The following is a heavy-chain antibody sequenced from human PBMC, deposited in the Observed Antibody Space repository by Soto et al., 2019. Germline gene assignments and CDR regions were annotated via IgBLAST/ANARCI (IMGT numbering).Heavy chain of an antibody. J-gene: IGHJ4*02. CDR1: GFNVNSDY. V-gene: IGHV3-53*01. CDR2: IYSGETT. D-gene: IGHD2-21*02. CDR3: TRDGRGLGRLSLFEY. Sequence: PGGSLRLSXAASGFNVNSDYMNWVRQTPGKGLEWVASIYSGETTYYADSVRGRFTISSDKSKNTLYFQLSSLRIEDTAVYHCTRDGRGLGRLSLFEYWGQGVLVTVSS.